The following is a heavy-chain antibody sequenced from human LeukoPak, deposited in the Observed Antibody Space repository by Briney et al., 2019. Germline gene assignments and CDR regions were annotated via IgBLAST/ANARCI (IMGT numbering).Heavy chain of an antibody. CDR3: ARGLGSSSSFDY. CDR1: GFTFSSYS. V-gene: IGHV3-21*01. J-gene: IGHJ4*02. D-gene: IGHD6-6*01. Sequence: GGSLRLSCAASGFTFSSYSMNWVRQAPGKGLEWVSSISSSSSYINYADSVKGRFTISRDNAKNSLYLQMNSLRAEDTAVYYCARGLGSSSSFDYWGQGTLVTFSS. CDR2: ISSSSSYI.